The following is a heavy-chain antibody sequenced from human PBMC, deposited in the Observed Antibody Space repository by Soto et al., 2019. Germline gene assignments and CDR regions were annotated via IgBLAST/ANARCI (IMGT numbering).Heavy chain of an antibody. CDR3: ARAHYYDSSGYYY. V-gene: IGHV1-69*13. CDR1: GDTFTTYA. Sequence: SVKVSCKSSGDTFTTYALHWLRQAPGQGLEWMGGINPIFGTAKYAEKFQGRVTITADESTGTAYMELSSLRSEDTAVYYCARAHYYDSSGYYYWGQGTLVTVSS. CDR2: INPIFGTA. J-gene: IGHJ4*02. D-gene: IGHD3-22*01.